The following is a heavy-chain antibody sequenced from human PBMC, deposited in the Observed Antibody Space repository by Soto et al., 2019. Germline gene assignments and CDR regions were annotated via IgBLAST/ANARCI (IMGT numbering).Heavy chain of an antibody. J-gene: IGHJ6*03. Sequence: TLSLTCAISGDSVSSNSAAWNWIRHSPSIGLEWLGRTYYRSKWYNDYAVSVKSRITINPDTSKNQFSLQLNSVTPEDTAVYYCARGVLRYFDWPTKGYYYYYMDVWGKGTTVTVSS. CDR2: TYYRSKWYN. CDR3: ARGVLRYFDWPTKGYYYYYMDV. V-gene: IGHV6-1*01. D-gene: IGHD3-9*01. CDR1: GDSVSSNSAA.